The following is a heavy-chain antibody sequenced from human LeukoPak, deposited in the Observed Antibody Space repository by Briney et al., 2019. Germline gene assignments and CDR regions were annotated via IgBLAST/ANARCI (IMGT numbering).Heavy chain of an antibody. CDR2: IIPIFGTA. J-gene: IGHJ4*02. CDR3: ALGVEGPFDY. Sequence: ASVKVSCKASAGTFSSYAISWVRQAPGQGLEWMGGIIPIFGTANYAQKFQGRVTITADKSTSTAYMELSSLRSEDTAVYYCALGVEGPFDYWGQGNLVTVSS. CDR1: AGTFSSYA. V-gene: IGHV1-69*06. D-gene: IGHD2-15*01.